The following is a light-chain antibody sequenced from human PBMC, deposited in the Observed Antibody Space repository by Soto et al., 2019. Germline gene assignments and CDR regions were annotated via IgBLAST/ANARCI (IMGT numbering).Light chain of an antibody. CDR2: GVT. CDR3: GSYTGSITYV. V-gene: IGLV2-14*01. J-gene: IGLJ1*01. Sequence: QSALTQPASVSGSPGQSITISCTGTDSDVGGYNYVSWYQQHPGKAPKLIIYGVTNRPSGVSNRFSGSKSGNTASLTISGLQVEDEAEYYCGSYTGSITYVFGTGTKVTVL. CDR1: DSDVGGYNY.